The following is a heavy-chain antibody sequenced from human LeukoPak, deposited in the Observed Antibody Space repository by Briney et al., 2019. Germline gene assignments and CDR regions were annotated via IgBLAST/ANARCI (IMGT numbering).Heavy chain of an antibody. CDR2: ISSSSSTI. CDR3: ARGTYYDFWSGPNWFDP. V-gene: IGHV3-48*04. D-gene: IGHD3-3*01. J-gene: IGHJ5*02. CDR1: GFTLSSYS. Sequence: GGSLRLSCAASGFTLSSYSMNWVRQAPGKGLEWVSYISSSSSTIYYADSVKGRFTISRDNAKNSLYLQVNSLRAEDTAVYYCARGTYYDFWSGPNWFDPWGQGTLVTVSS.